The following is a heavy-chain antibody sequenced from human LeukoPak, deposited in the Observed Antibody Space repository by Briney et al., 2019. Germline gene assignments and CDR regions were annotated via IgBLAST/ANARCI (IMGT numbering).Heavy chain of an antibody. CDR2: ISAYNGNT. CDR3: ARESYCSSTSCYDY. J-gene: IGHJ4*02. D-gene: IGHD2-2*01. Sequence: GASVKVSCKASRYTFTSYGISWVRQAPGQGLEWMGWISAYNGNTNYAQKLQGRVTMTADTSTSTAYMELRSLRSDDTAVYYCARESYCSSTSCYDYWGQGTLVTVSS. CDR1: RYTFTSYG. V-gene: IGHV1-18*01.